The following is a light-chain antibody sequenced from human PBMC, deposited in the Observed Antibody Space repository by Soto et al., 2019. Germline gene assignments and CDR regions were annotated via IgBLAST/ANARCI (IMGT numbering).Light chain of an antibody. Sequence: HSVLTQPPSVSGAPGQRVTISCTGSSSNIGAGYDVHWYQQLPGTAPKLLIYDNSNRPSGVPDRFSGSKSGTSASLAISGLQAEDEADYYCQSYDSRLSGSRVFGTGTKVTVL. V-gene: IGLV1-40*01. CDR3: QSYDSRLSGSRV. J-gene: IGLJ1*01. CDR1: SSNIGAGYD. CDR2: DNS.